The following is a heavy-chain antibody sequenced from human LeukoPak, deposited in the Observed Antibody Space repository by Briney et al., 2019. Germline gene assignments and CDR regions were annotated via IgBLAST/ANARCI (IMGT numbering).Heavy chain of an antibody. CDR1: GFTFSSYW. J-gene: IGHJ4*02. CDR2: IKQDGSEK. Sequence: GGSLRLSCAASGFTFSSYWMSWVRQAPGKGLEWVANIKQDGSEKYYVDSVKGRFTISRDNAKNSLYLQMNSLRAEDTAVYYCARDYYDSSGSHFDYWGQGTLVTVSS. V-gene: IGHV3-7*01. D-gene: IGHD3-22*01. CDR3: ARDYYDSSGSHFDY.